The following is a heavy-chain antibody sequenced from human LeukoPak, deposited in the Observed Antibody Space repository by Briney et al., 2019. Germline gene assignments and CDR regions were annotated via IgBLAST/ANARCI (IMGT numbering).Heavy chain of an antibody. D-gene: IGHD3-10*01. J-gene: IGHJ6*03. Sequence: GGSLRLSCVASGFTFSSYSMNWVRQAPGKGLEWVSFISTTSSAIYYADSVKGRFTISRDNAKNSLYLQMNSLRAEDTAVYYCARDQFSGSGFFYYYMDVWGKGTTVTISS. CDR3: ARDQFSGSGFFYYYMDV. V-gene: IGHV3-48*04. CDR2: ISTTSSAI. CDR1: GFTFSSYS.